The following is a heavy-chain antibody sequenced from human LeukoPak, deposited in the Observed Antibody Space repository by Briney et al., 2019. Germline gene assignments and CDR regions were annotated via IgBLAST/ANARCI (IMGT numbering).Heavy chain of an antibody. J-gene: IGHJ6*03. CDR1: GGSISSGGYS. Sequence: SETLSLTCAVSGGSISSGGYSWSWIRQPPGKGLEWIGYIYHSGSTYYNPSLKSRVTISVDRSKNQFSLKLSSVTAADTAVYYCARVRQYYDFWSGPDYYYYYMDVWGKGTTVTVSS. CDR3: ARVRQYYDFWSGPDYYYYYMDV. D-gene: IGHD3-3*01. CDR2: IYHSGST. V-gene: IGHV4-30-2*01.